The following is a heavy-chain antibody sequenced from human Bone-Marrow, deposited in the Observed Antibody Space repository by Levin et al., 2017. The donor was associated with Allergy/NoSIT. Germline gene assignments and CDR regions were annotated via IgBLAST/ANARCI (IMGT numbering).Heavy chain of an antibody. CDR3: VKDQSSPFHSSHSPPVFDL. Sequence: SLKISCAASGFRFDDFAMFWVRQAPGKGLEWVSGISWNGGGIDYAKSVTGRFTISRDNAKNSLFLQMDSLRVEDTAFYYCVKDQSSPFHSSHSPPVFDLWGQGREVTVSS. CDR2: ISWNGGGI. D-gene: IGHD6-13*01. J-gene: IGHJ5*02. V-gene: IGHV3-9*01. CDR1: GFRFDDFA.